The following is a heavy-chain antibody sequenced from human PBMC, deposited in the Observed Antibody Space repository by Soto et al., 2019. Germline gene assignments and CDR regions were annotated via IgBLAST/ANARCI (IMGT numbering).Heavy chain of an antibody. J-gene: IGHJ5*02. Sequence: QVQLVQSGAEVKKPGSSVKVSCKASEGTFSSYAISWVRQTPGQELEWMGGIIPIFGTANYAQKFQGRVTITADESTSTAYMELSSLRSEDTAVYYCARDGPPRIAARQGTNWFDPWGQGTLVTVSS. V-gene: IGHV1-69*01. CDR1: EGTFSSYA. CDR3: ARDGPPRIAARQGTNWFDP. D-gene: IGHD6-6*01. CDR2: IIPIFGTA.